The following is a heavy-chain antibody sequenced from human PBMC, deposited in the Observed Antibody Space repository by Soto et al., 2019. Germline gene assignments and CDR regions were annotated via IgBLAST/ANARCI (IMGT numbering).Heavy chain of an antibody. CDR2: IYYSGTT. V-gene: IGHV4-39*01. CDR3: ARRGYSSSWVDY. D-gene: IGHD6-13*01. J-gene: IGHJ4*02. CDR1: GGSISSSSYY. Sequence: QLQLQESGPGLVKPSETLSLTCTVSGGSISSSSYYWGWIRQPPGKGLEWIGSIYYSGTTYYNPSPKSRVTISVDTSKNQSSLKLSSVTAADTAVYYCARRGYSSSWVDYWGQGTLVTVSS.